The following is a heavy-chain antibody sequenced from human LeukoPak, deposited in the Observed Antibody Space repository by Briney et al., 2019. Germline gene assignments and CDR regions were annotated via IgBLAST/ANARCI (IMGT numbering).Heavy chain of an antibody. J-gene: IGHJ4*02. Sequence: SETLSLTCTVSGGSISSYYWSWIRQPPGKGLEWIGYIYYSGGTNYNPSLKSRVTISVDTSKNQFSLKLSSVTAADTAVYYCARVRVSGVAVAYPQYFDYWGQGTLVTVSS. CDR1: GGSISSYY. CDR2: IYYSGGT. D-gene: IGHD6-19*01. CDR3: ARVRVSGVAVAYPQYFDY. V-gene: IGHV4-59*01.